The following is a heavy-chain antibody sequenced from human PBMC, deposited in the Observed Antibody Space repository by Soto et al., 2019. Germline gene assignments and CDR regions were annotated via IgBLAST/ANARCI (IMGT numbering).Heavy chain of an antibody. D-gene: IGHD2-15*01. J-gene: IGHJ6*02. CDR1: GFTFTSSS. Sequence: SVKVSCKASGFTFTSSSVQWVRQARGQRLEWIGWIVVGSGNTNYAQKFQERVTITRDMSTSTAYMELSSLRSEDTAVYYCAATLKGYCSGGSCPRYYYGMDVWGQGTTVTVSS. CDR3: AATLKGYCSGGSCPRYYYGMDV. CDR2: IVVGSGNT. V-gene: IGHV1-58*01.